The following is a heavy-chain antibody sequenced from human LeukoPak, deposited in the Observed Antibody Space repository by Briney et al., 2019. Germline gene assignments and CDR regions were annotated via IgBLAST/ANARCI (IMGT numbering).Heavy chain of an antibody. V-gene: IGHV5-51*01. CDR1: GYSFTSYW. Sequence: RGESLKISGVGSGYSFTSYWIGWVRQMPGKGLEWMGIIYPGDSDTRYSPSFQGQVTISADKSISTAYLQWRSLKASDTAMYYCATGYGSGRGAFDIWAQGTMVTLSS. D-gene: IGHD6-19*01. CDR2: IYPGDSDT. CDR3: ATGYGSGRGAFDI. J-gene: IGHJ3*02.